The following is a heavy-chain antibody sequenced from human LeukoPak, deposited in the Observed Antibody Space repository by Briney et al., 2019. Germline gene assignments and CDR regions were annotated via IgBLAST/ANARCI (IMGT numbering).Heavy chain of an antibody. CDR1: GFTFSSYA. D-gene: IGHD6-19*01. V-gene: IGHV3-30-3*01. Sequence: LSGGSLRLSCAASGFTFSSYAMHWVRQAPGKGLEWVAVISYDGSNKYYADSVKGRFTISRDNSKNTLYLQMNSLRAEDTAVYYWARDIHSSGWYLGYWGQGTLVTVSS. J-gene: IGHJ4*02. CDR3: ARDIHSSGWYLGY. CDR2: ISYDGSNK.